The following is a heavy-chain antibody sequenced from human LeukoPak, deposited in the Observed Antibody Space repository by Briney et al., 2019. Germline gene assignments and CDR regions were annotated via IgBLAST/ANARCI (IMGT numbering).Heavy chain of an antibody. V-gene: IGHV3-30*04. CDR1: GFTFSYYA. CDR2: ISSDGNNK. Sequence: GGSLRLSCADSGFTFSYYAMHRVRQAPGKGLEWVAVISSDGNNKYYADSVKGRFTISRDNSKNTLYLQMDSLRAEDTAVYFCARVDITAASCGVDCYYEYWGQGTLVTVSS. J-gene: IGHJ4*02. D-gene: IGHD2-21*02. CDR3: ARVDITAASCGVDCYYEY.